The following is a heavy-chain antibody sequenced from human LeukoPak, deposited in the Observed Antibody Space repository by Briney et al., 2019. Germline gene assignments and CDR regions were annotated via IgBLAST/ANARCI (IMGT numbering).Heavy chain of an antibody. CDR3: AKNNWNDMPFVDD. V-gene: IGHV3-23*01. D-gene: IGHD1-20*01. J-gene: IGHJ4*02. CDR1: GFTFRNSA. Sequence: PGGSLRLSCAASGFTFRNSAMSWVRQAPGKGLEWFSTISGSGVGTYYADSVKGRFTISRDKFKNTLYLQMNSLRAEDTAVYYCAKNNWNDMPFVDDWGQGTLVTVSS. CDR2: ISGSGVGT.